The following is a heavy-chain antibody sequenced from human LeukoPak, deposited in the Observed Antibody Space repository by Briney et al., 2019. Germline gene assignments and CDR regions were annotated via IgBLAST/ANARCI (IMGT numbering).Heavy chain of an antibody. Sequence: SETLSLTCTVSGGSISSYYWSWIRQPPGKGLEWIGYIYYSGSTNYNPSLKSRVTISVDTSKNQFSLKLSSVTAADTAVYYCASPCSSTSCFKGGYYYYYYMDVWGKGTTVTVSS. V-gene: IGHV4-59*01. CDR2: IYYSGST. D-gene: IGHD2-2*01. CDR3: ASPCSSTSCFKGGYYYYYYMDV. J-gene: IGHJ6*03. CDR1: GGSISSYY.